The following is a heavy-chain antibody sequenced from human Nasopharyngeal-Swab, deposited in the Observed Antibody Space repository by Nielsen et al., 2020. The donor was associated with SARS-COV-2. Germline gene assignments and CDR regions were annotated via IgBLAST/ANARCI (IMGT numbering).Heavy chain of an antibody. V-gene: IGHV1-2*02. CDR1: GHSFADFY. CDR2: INPKTGVT. CDR3: ARHFGVVISHYYFYGMHV. D-gene: IGHD3-3*01. J-gene: IGHJ6*02. Sequence: ASVKVSCKASGHSFADFYIHWVRQAPGQGLVWMGWINPKTGVTNYAQKFQGRVTMTRDTSISTAYMDLSRLKSDDTAVYYCARHFGVVISHYYFYGMHVWGQGTTVTVSS.